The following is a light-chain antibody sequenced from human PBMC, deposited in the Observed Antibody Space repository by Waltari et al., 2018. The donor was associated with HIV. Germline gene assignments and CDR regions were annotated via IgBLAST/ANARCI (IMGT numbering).Light chain of an antibody. Sequence: QSALTQPASMSGSPGQSITISCSGTSSDFGSYNLVSWYQQHPGKVPKLIIYEVTKRPSDVSNRFSASKSGDTASLTISGLQPEDEADYYCCSYAGVDTPVVFGGGTKLTVL. V-gene: IGLV2-23*02. CDR3: CSYAGVDTPVV. J-gene: IGLJ2*01. CDR1: SSDFGSYNL. CDR2: EVT.